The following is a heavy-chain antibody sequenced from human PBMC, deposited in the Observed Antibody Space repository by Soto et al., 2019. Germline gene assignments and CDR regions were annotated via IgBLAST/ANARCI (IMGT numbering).Heavy chain of an antibody. V-gene: IGHV3-30*03. CDR1: GFTFSSYG. CDR3: VLAAHFDY. J-gene: IGHJ4*02. Sequence: QVQLVESGGGVVQPGRSLRLSCAASGFTFSSYGMHWVRQAPGKGLEWVAVISYDGSNKYYADSVKGRFTISRDNSKNTLYLQMNSLRAEATAVYYCVLAAHFDYWGQGTLVTVSS. D-gene: IGHD2-15*01. CDR2: ISYDGSNK.